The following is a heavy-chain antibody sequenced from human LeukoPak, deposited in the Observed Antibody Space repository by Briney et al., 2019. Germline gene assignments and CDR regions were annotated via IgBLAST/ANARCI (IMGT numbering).Heavy chain of an antibody. D-gene: IGHD6-6*01. CDR2: ISSSSSYI. J-gene: IGHJ4*02. CDR1: GFTFSSYS. V-gene: IGHV3-21*01. Sequence: GGSLRLSCAASGFTFSSYSMNWVRQAPGKGLEWVSSISSSSSYIYYADSVKGRFTISRDNATNSLYLQMNSLRAEGTAVYYCARVKFIAARPDLDYWGQGNLVTASS. CDR3: ARVKFIAARPDLDY.